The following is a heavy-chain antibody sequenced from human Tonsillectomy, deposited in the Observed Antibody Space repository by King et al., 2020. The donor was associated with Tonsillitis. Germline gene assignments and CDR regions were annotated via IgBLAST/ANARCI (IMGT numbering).Heavy chain of an antibody. CDR3: VKVRTYDFWSSYHI. CDR2: ISSNGVST. J-gene: IGHJ4*02. Sequence: VQLVESGGGLVQPGGSLRLSCSASGFTFSSYAMHWVRQAPGKGLEYVSAISSNGVSTYYADSVKGRFTISRDYSKNTLYLQMSSLRAEDTGVYYCVKVRTYDFWSSYHIWGQGILVTVSS. V-gene: IGHV3-64D*06. CDR1: GFTFSSYA. D-gene: IGHD3-3*01.